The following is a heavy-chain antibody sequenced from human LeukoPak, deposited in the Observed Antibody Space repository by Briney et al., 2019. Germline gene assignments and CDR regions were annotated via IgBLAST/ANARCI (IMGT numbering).Heavy chain of an antibody. Sequence: PGGSLRLSCAASGFTFSSYGMHWVRQAPGKGLEWVAFIRYDGSNKYYADSVKGRSTISRDNSKNTLYLQMNSLRAEDTAVYYCTNLSDGDYGGWGQGTLVTVSS. CDR1: GFTFSSYG. CDR3: TNLSDGDYGG. D-gene: IGHD4-17*01. V-gene: IGHV3-30*02. J-gene: IGHJ4*02. CDR2: IRYDGSNK.